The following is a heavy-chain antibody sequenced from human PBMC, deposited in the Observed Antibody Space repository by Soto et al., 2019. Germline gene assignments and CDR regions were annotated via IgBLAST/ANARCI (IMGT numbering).Heavy chain of an antibody. D-gene: IGHD3-9*01. Sequence: GASVKVSCKASGYTFTSYAMHWVRQAPGQRLEWMGWINAGNGNTKYSQKFQGRVTITADKSTSTAYMELSSLRSEDTAVYYCARANYDILTGYPLNWFDPWGQGTLVTVSS. CDR1: GYTFTSYA. V-gene: IGHV1-3*01. CDR3: ARANYDILTGYPLNWFDP. J-gene: IGHJ5*02. CDR2: INAGNGNT.